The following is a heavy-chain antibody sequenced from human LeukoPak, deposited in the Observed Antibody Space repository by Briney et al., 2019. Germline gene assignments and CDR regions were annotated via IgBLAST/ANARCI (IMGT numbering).Heavy chain of an antibody. Sequence: PSETLSLTCAVYGGSFSGYYWSWIRQPPGKGLEWIGEINHSGSTNYNPSLKSRVTISVDTSKNQFSLKLSSVTAADTAVYYCARRGGRYSSSSLGFDYWGQGTLVTVSS. D-gene: IGHD6-6*01. CDR2: INHSGST. CDR3: ARRGGRYSSSSLGFDY. J-gene: IGHJ4*02. V-gene: IGHV4-34*01. CDR1: GGSFSGYY.